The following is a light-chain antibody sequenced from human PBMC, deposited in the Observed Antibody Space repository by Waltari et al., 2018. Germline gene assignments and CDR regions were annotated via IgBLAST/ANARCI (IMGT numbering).Light chain of an antibody. Sequence: DIQMTQSPSSVPASVGGRVTITCRASQSISTYLHWYQQKPGNPPKLLIHSASTLQSGVPLRFSGTGSGTDFTLTISSLQPEDFASYYCQQSYRSPQTFGGGTKVEIK. CDR1: QSISTY. V-gene: IGKV1-39*01. J-gene: IGKJ4*01. CDR3: QQSYRSPQT. CDR2: SAS.